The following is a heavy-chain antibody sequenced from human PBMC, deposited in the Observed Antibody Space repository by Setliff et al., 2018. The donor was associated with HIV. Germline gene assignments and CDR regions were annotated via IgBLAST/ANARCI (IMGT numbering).Heavy chain of an antibody. D-gene: IGHD2-21*01. J-gene: IGHJ4*02. CDR2: ISPSGDRT. CDR3: ARDPQRGDGYSFDY. Sequence: ASVKVSCKASGYAFTSQFMHWVRQAPGQGLEWMGIISPSGDRTTYAQRFRGRVTMTSDTSTGTVYMELSSLRSEDTAVYYCARDPQRGDGYSFDYWGQGTLVTVSS. V-gene: IGHV1-46*01. CDR1: GYAFTSQF.